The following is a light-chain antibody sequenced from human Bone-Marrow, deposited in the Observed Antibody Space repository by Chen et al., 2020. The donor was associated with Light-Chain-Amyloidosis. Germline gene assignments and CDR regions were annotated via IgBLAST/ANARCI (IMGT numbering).Light chain of an antibody. J-gene: IGKJ4*01. Sequence: EIVLTQSPGTLSLSPGEGANLSCRASLTISSNYLTWYQQKVGQAPRLLIYGSSSRATGIPDRFTGSGSGTDFTLTINRLEPEDFAMYYCQQYGTSPLTFGGGTKMEIK. CDR2: GSS. V-gene: IGKV3-20*01. CDR1: LTISSNY. CDR3: QQYGTSPLT.